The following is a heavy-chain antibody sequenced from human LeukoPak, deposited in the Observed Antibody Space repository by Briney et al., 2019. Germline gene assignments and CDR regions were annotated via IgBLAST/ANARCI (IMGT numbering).Heavy chain of an antibody. CDR3: ARGLVGATAGY. V-gene: IGHV4-34*01. CDR2: INHSGST. Sequence: SETLSLTCAVYGGSFSGYYWSWIRQPPGKGLEWTGEINHSGSTNYNPSLKSRVTISVDTSKNQFSLKLSSVTAADTAVYYCARGLVGATAGYWGQGTLVTVSS. J-gene: IGHJ4*02. D-gene: IGHD1-26*01. CDR1: GGSFSGYY.